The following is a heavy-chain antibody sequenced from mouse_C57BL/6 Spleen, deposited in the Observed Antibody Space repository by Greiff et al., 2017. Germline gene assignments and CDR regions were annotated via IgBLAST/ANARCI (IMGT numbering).Heavy chain of an antibody. CDR2: IDPSDSYT. D-gene: IGHD1-1*01. CDR3: ARNPYYGSSYWYFDV. J-gene: IGHJ1*03. Sequence: VQLQQPGAELVRPGTSVKLSCKASGYTFTSYWMHWVKQRPGQGLEWIGVIDPSDSYTNYNQKFKGKATLTVDTSSSTAYMQLSSLTSEDSAVYYCARNPYYGSSYWYFDVWGTGTTVTVSS. CDR1: GYTFTSYW. V-gene: IGHV1-59*01.